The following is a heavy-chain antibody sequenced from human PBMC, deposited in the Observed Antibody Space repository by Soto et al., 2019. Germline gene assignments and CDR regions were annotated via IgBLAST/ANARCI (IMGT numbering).Heavy chain of an antibody. Sequence: QVQLQESGPGHVKPSETLSLTCTISGGSISVYYWSWIRQSPGQALEWIGYIYASGSPYYNPSPRSRVLISADTSKNQVSLELTSATAADTAVSFCARGVGSSPPRYWGRGTLVTVPS. CDR2: IYASGSP. V-gene: IGHV4-59*01. J-gene: IGHJ4*02. CDR1: GGSISVYY. D-gene: IGHD1-26*01. CDR3: ARGVGSSPPRY.